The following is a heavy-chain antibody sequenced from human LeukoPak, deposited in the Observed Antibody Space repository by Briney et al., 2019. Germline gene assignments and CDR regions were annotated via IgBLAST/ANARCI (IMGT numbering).Heavy chain of an antibody. CDR2: FDPEDGET. D-gene: IGHD3-3*01. Sequence: ASVKVSCKVSGYTLTELSMHWVRQAPGKGLEWMGGFDPEDGETIYAQKFQGRVTMTEDTSTDTAYMELSSLRSEDTAVYYCATVKPYYDFWSGYSRAEYFQHWGQGTPVTVSS. CDR1: GYTLTELS. V-gene: IGHV1-24*01. CDR3: ATVKPYYDFWSGYSRAEYFQH. J-gene: IGHJ1*01.